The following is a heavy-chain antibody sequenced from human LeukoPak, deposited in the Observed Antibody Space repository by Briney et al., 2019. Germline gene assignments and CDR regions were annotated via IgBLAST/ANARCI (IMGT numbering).Heavy chain of an antibody. CDR2: IYSGGST. CDR1: GFTVSSNY. Sequence: GGSLRLSCAASGFTVSSNYMSWVRQAPGKGLEWVSVIYSGGSTYYADSVKGRFTISRDNSKNTLYLQMNSLRAEDTAVYYCASGREMATIFGESPRYDYWGRGTLVTVSS. CDR3: ASGREMATIFGESPRYDY. D-gene: IGHD5-24*01. V-gene: IGHV3-66*01. J-gene: IGHJ4*02.